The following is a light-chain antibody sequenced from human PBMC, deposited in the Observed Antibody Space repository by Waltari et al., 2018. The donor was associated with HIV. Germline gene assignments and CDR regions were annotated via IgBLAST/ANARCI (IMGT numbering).Light chain of an antibody. J-gene: IGLJ3*02. Sequence: YVLTQPTSVSVAPGQTGNLSCGGDTIGTNSLHCYQQKPGQAPVLVVFDNAARPSRIPERFSGSKSGNTATLTITRVEAGDEADYYCQVWDGDSEHWVFGGGTKLTVL. CDR2: DNA. V-gene: IGLV3-21*02. CDR3: QVWDGDSEHWV. CDR1: TIGTNS.